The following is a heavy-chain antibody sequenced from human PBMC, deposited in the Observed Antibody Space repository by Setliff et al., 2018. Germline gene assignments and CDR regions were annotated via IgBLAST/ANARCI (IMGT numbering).Heavy chain of an antibody. CDR3: ARDVFPYHYEGAFDI. Sequence: GASVKVSCKASGGTFSSYAISWVRQAPGQGLEWMGGIIPILGIANYAQKFQGRVTITADKSTTTAYMELRSLRSEDTAVYYCARDVFPYHYEGAFDIWGQGTMVTVSS. CDR2: IIPILGIA. V-gene: IGHV1-69*10. J-gene: IGHJ3*02. D-gene: IGHD3-22*01. CDR1: GGTFSSYA.